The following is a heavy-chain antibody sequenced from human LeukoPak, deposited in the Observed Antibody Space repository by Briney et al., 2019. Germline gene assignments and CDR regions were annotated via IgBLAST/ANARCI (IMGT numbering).Heavy chain of an antibody. D-gene: IGHD6-6*01. CDR3: ARPAYAEYSSSWWAY. J-gene: IGHJ4*02. CDR2: IYHSGST. CDR1: GYSISSGYY. V-gene: IGHV4-38-2*01. Sequence: PSETLSLTCVVSGYSISSGYYWGWIRQPPGKGLEWTGSIYHSGSTYYNPSLKSRVTISVDASKNQFSLKLRSVTAADTAVYYCARPAYAEYSSSWWAYWGQGTLVTVSS.